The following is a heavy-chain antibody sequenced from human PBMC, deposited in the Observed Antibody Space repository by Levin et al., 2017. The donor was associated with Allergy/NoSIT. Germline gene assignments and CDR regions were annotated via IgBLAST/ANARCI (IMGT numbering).Heavy chain of an antibody. CDR2: IYYSGST. D-gene: IGHD6-6*01. Sequence: PSETLSLTCTVSGGSISSSSYYWGWIRQPPGKGLEWIGSIYYSGSTYYNPSLKSRVTISVDTSKNQFSLKLSSVTAADTAVYYCARRRGAAPLFDYWGQGTLVTVSS. J-gene: IGHJ4*02. CDR3: ARRRGAAPLFDY. V-gene: IGHV4-39*01. CDR1: GGSISSSSYY.